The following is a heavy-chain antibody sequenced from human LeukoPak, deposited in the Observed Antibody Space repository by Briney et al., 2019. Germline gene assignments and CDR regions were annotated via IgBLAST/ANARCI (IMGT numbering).Heavy chain of an antibody. D-gene: IGHD3-10*01. CDR1: GFTLSSSA. J-gene: IGHJ4*02. Sequence: GGSLRLSCAASGFTLSSSAVSWVRQAPGKGLEWLSTINGGGGATYYADSVTGRFTIYSDTSQNTLYLQMNSLKIEDTAVYYCAKANPTPRGVNFDYWGRGSLVTVSS. V-gene: IGHV3-23*01. CDR3: AKANPTPRGVNFDY. CDR2: INGGGGAT.